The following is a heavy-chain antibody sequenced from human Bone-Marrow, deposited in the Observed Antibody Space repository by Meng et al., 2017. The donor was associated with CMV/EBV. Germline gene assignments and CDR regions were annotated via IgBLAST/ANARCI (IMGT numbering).Heavy chain of an antibody. CDR1: GYSFTGYY. CDR2: INPNSAGT. D-gene: IGHD2-2*01. V-gene: IGHV1-2*02. CDR3: ARDSAVEVPPAIVPLEAFDL. J-gene: IGHJ3*01. Sequence: ASVKVSCKTSGYSFTGYYIHWVRQAPGQGLEWMGWINPNSAGTNYAQKFQGRVTMIRDTSIRTAYMELIRLTSDDTAVYYCARDSAVEVPPAIVPLEAFDLWGQETMVTVSS.